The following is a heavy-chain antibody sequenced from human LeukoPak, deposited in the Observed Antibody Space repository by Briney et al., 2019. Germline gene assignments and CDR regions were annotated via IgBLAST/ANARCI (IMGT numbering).Heavy chain of an antibody. CDR1: GFTFDDYA. CDR2: ISGDGGTT. D-gene: IGHD2-15*01. J-gene: IGHJ4*02. CDR3: AKGVAPYYFDY. V-gene: IGHV3-43*02. Sequence: GGSLRLSRAASGFTFDDYAMHWVRQAPGKGLEWVSVISGDGGTTYYADSLKARFTISRDNSKNSLYLQMNSLRTEDTALYYCAKGVAPYYFDYWGQGTLVTVSS.